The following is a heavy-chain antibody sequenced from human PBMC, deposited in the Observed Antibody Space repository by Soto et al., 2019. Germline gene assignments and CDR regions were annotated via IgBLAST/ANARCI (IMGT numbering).Heavy chain of an antibody. CDR2: IYYSGST. CDR1: GGSISSYY. CDR3: ARGITIFEGYFDY. V-gene: IGHV4-59*01. Sequence: SETLSLTCTVSGGSISSYYWSWIRQPPGKGLEWIGYIYYSGSTNYNPSLKSRVTISVDTPKNQFSLKLSSVTAADTAVYYCARGITIFEGYFDYWGQGTLVTVSS. J-gene: IGHJ4*02. D-gene: IGHD3-3*01.